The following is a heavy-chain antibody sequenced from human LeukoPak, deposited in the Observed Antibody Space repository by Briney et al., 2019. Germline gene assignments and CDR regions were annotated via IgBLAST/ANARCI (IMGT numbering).Heavy chain of an antibody. Sequence: SETLSLTCTVSGGSISSGSYYWSWIRQPAGKGLEWIGRIYTSGSTNYNPSLKSRVTMPVDTSKNQFSLKLSSVTAADTAVYYCAREHYDILTGYPDYFDYWGQGTLVTVSS. V-gene: IGHV4-61*02. CDR3: AREHYDILTGYPDYFDY. D-gene: IGHD3-9*01. CDR2: IYTSGST. J-gene: IGHJ4*02. CDR1: GGSISSGSYY.